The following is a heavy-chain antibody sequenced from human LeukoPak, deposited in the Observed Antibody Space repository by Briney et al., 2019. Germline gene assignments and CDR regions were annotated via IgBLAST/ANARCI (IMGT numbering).Heavy chain of an antibody. CDR2: IYTSGST. CDR3: ARGALAARPGDAFDI. J-gene: IGHJ3*02. CDR1: GGSISSGSYY. D-gene: IGHD6-6*01. Sequence: SQTLSLTCTVSGGSISSGSYYWSWIRQPAGKRLEWIGRIYTSGSTNYNPSLKSRVTISVDTSKNQFSLKLSSVTAADTAVYYCARGALAARPGDAFDIWGQGTMVTVSS. V-gene: IGHV4-61*02.